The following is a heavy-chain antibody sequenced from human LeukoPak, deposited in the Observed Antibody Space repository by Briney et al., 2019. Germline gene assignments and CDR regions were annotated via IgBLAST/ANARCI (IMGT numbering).Heavy chain of an antibody. D-gene: IGHD1-26*01. CDR2: ISAYNGNT. CDR1: GYTFTSYG. J-gene: IGHJ4*02. CDR3: ARASGSYYGLRNFFDY. Sequence: GASVKVSCKASGYTFTSYGTSWVRQAPGQGLEWMGWISAYNGNTNYAQKLQGRVTMTTDTSTSTAYMELRSLRSDDTAVYYCARASGSYYGLRNFFDYWGQGTLVTVSS. V-gene: IGHV1-18*01.